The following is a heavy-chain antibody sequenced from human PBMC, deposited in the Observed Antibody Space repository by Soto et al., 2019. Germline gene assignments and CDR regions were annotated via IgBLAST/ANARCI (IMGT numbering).Heavy chain of an antibody. D-gene: IGHD1-26*01. V-gene: IGHV3-30*18. CDR2: ISYDGSNK. J-gene: IGHJ4*02. Sequence: GGSLRLSCAASGFTFSSYGMHWVRQAPGKGLEWVAVISYDGSNKYYADSVKGRFTISRDNSKNTLYLQMNSLRAEDTAVYYCAKDRESGYVDYWGKGTLVTVSS. CDR3: AKDRESGYVDY. CDR1: GFTFSSYG.